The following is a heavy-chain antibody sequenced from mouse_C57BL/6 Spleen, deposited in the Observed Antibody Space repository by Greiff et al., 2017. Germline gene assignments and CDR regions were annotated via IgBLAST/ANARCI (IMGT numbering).Heavy chain of an antibody. CDR1: GYTFTSYW. Sequence: VQLQQPGAELVRPGSSVKLSCKASGYTFTSYWMHWVKQRPIQGLEWIGNIDPSDSETHYNQKFKDKATLTVDKSSSTAYMQLSSLTSEDSAVYFCVSGDGYVWYFDVWGTGTTVTVSS. CDR2: IDPSDSET. V-gene: IGHV1-52*01. CDR3: VSGDGYVWYFDV. D-gene: IGHD2-2*01. J-gene: IGHJ1*03.